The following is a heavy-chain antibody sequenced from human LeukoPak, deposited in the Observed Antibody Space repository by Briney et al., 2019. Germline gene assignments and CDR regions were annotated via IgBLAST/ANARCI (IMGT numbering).Heavy chain of an antibody. Sequence: GGSLRLSCAASGFTFSSYSMNWVRQAPGKGLEWVSSISSSSGYIYYADSVKGRFTISRDNAKNSLYLQMNSLRAEDTAVYYCAREGGGYSYGQFDYWGQGTLATVSS. CDR2: ISSSSGYI. J-gene: IGHJ4*02. CDR3: AREGGGYSYGQFDY. V-gene: IGHV3-21*01. D-gene: IGHD5-18*01. CDR1: GFTFSSYS.